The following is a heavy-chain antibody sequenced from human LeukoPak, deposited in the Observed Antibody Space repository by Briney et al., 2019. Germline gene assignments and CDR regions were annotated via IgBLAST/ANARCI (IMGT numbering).Heavy chain of an antibody. Sequence: QAGGSLRLSCAASGFTFSSYGMHWVRQAPGKGLEWVAVISYDGSNKYYADSVKGRFTISRDNSKNTLYLQMNSLRAEDTAVYYCAKDRGMIAPYFDYWGRGTLVTVSS. J-gene: IGHJ4*02. CDR2: ISYDGSNK. V-gene: IGHV3-30*18. CDR1: GFTFSSYG. D-gene: IGHD3-22*01. CDR3: AKDRGMIAPYFDY.